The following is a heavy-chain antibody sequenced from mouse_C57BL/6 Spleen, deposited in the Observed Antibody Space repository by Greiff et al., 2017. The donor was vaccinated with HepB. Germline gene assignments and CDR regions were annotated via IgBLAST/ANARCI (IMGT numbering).Heavy chain of an antibody. CDR1: GYTFTSYW. D-gene: IGHD3-2*02. Sequence: QVQLKQPGAELVKPGASVKLSCKASGYTFTSYWMHWVKQRPGRGLEWIGRIDPNSGGTKYNEKFKSKATLTVDKPSSTAYMQRSSLTSEDSAVYYCARSDSSGYWFAYWGQGTLVTVSA. J-gene: IGHJ3*01. CDR2: IDPNSGGT. V-gene: IGHV1-72*01. CDR3: ARSDSSGYWFAY.